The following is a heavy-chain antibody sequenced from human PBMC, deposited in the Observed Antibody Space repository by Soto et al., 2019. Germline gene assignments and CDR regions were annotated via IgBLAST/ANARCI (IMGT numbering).Heavy chain of an antibody. CDR2: ISSSSSTI. J-gene: IGHJ4*02. Sequence: GGSLRLSCAASGFTFSSYSMNWVRQAPGKGLEWVSYISSSSSTIYYADSVKGRFTISRDNAKNSPYLQMNSLRDEDTAVYYCARDRGYYDSSGYFDYWGQGTLVTVSS. CDR3: ARDRGYYDSSGYFDY. V-gene: IGHV3-48*02. CDR1: GFTFSSYS. D-gene: IGHD3-22*01.